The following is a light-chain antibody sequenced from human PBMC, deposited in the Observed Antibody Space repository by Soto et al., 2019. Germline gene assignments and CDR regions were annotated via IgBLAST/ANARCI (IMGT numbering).Light chain of an antibody. CDR1: QSVSSY. CDR2: DAS. CDR3: QQRNNWPLT. J-gene: IGKJ4*01. V-gene: IGKV3-11*01. Sequence: EIVLTQSPATLSLSPGERATLSCRASQSVSSYLAWYQQKPGQAPRLLIYDASNRATGIPARFSGSGSGTDFTLTISSLEPEDFALYYCQQRNNWPLTFGGATKVEIK.